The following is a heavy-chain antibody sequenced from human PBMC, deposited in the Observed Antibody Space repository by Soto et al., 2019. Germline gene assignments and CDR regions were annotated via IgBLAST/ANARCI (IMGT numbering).Heavy chain of an antibody. J-gene: IGHJ6*03. Sequence: PGGSLRLSCAASGFTFSSYSMNWVRQAPGKGQEWVSYISSSSSTIYYADSVKGRFTISRDNAKNSLYLQMNSLRAEDTAVYYCARDQYYDFWSGYRNYYMDVWGKGTTVTVSS. V-gene: IGHV3-48*01. CDR3: ARDQYYDFWSGYRNYYMDV. CDR1: GFTFSSYS. D-gene: IGHD3-3*01. CDR2: ISSSSSTI.